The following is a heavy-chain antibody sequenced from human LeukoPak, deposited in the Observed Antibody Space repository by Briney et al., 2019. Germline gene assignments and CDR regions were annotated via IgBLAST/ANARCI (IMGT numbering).Heavy chain of an antibody. V-gene: IGHV4-39*01. D-gene: IGHD5-12*01. Sequence: SETLSLTCTVSGGSISSSNHYCGWIRQPPGQGLEWIGSIYYSGSIYYNPSLKSRVTISVDTSKNQFSLKLSSVTAADTAVYYCAVAYGMDVWGQGTTVTVSS. J-gene: IGHJ6*02. CDR2: IYYSGSI. CDR1: GGSISSSNHY. CDR3: AVAYGMDV.